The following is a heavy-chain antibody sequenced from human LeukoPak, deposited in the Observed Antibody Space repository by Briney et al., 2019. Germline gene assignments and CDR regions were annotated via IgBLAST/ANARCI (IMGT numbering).Heavy chain of an antibody. CDR1: GYTFTNYE. J-gene: IGHJ4*02. D-gene: IGHD1-7*01. CDR2: MTPKNGNT. Sequence: ASVNVSCKASGYTFTNYEINWVRQASGQGLEWIGYMTPKNGNTGYAQRFQGRVTMTRDTSISTAYMELSSLRSEDTAVYYCATTNYRLPFDYWGQGTPVTVSS. CDR3: ATTNYRLPFDY. V-gene: IGHV1-8*01.